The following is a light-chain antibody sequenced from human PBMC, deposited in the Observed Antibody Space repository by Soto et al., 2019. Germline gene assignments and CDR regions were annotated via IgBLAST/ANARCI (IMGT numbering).Light chain of an antibody. CDR2: GAS. J-gene: IGKJ1*01. Sequence: EIVLTQSRATLSVARLERPSLXCTSSQSVSSNLAWYQQKPGQAPRLLIYGASTRATGIPARFSGSGSGTEFTLTISSLQSEDFAVYYCQQYNNWPPWTFGQGTKVDIK. CDR3: QQYNNWPPWT. V-gene: IGKV3-15*01. CDR1: QSVSSN.